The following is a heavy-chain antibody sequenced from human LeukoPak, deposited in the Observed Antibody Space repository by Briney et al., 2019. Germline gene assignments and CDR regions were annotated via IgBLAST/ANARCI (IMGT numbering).Heavy chain of an antibody. D-gene: IGHD2-2*01. Sequence: GGSLRLSCAASGFAFSSYSMNWVRQAPGKGLEWVSSISSSSSYIYYADSVKGRFTISRDNAKNSLYLQMNSLRAEDTAVYYCARESGNIVVVPAATYYYYYMDVWGKGTTATVSS. V-gene: IGHV3-21*01. CDR1: GFAFSSYS. CDR3: ARESGNIVVVPAATYYYYYMDV. CDR2: ISSSSSYI. J-gene: IGHJ6*03.